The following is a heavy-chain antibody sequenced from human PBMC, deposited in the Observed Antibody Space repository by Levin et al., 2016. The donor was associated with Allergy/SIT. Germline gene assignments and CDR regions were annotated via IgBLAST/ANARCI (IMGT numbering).Heavy chain of an antibody. CDR1: GYTFTGYY. V-gene: IGHV1-2*02. D-gene: IGHD1-26*01. J-gene: IGHJ4*02. CDR3: ARVRVLVATTKTFDL. CDR2: INPHNGET. Sequence: ASVKVSCKASGYTFTGYYLHWVRQATGQGLQWMGWINPHNGETYYSYKFQGRVTMTRDTSTNTAYLELSRLRSDDSGVYYCARVRVLVATTKTFDLWGQGTLVTVSS.